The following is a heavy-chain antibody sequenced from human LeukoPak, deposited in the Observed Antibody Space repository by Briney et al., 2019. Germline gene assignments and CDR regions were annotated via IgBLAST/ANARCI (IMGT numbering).Heavy chain of an antibody. V-gene: IGHV4-39*01. J-gene: IGHJ4*02. CDR1: GGSISSSSYY. Sequence: SETLSLTCTVSGGSISSSSYYWGWIRQPPGKGLEWIGSIYYSGSTYYNPSLKSRVTISVDTSKNQFSLKLSSVTAADTAVYYCARLPPRSYYGSGSYGDYWGQGTLVTVSS. CDR3: ARLPPRSYYGSGSYGDY. CDR2: IYYSGST. D-gene: IGHD3-10*01.